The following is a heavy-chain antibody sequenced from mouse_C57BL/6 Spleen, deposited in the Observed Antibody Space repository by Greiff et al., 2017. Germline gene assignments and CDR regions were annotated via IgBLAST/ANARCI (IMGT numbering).Heavy chain of an antibody. J-gene: IGHJ4*01. CDR2: IYPGDGDT. D-gene: IGHD3-1*01. V-gene: IGHV1-80*01. Sequence: VQLQQSGAELVKPGASVKISCKASGYAFSSYWMNWVQQRPGKGLEWIGQIYPGDGDTTNNGKFTGQATLTADKSSSTAYMQLSSLTSEDSAVYFCARKALSGAMDYGGQGTSVTVSS. CDR3: ARKALSGAMDY. CDR1: GYAFSSYW.